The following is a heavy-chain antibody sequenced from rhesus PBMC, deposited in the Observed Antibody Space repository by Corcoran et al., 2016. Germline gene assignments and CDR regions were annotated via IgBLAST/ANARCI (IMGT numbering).Heavy chain of an antibody. CDR3: ASGRAAATVY. J-gene: IGHJ4*01. Sequence: QLQLQESGPGLVKPSETLSLTCAVSGGSISSSYWSWIRQAPGKGLEWIGYIFGSGSSPNYNPSLKSRVTLSVDTSKNQLSLKLSSVTAADTAVYYCASGRAAATVYWGQGVLVTVSS. CDR2: IFGSGSSP. D-gene: IGHD6-43*01. CDR1: GGSISSSY. V-gene: IGHV4-169*02.